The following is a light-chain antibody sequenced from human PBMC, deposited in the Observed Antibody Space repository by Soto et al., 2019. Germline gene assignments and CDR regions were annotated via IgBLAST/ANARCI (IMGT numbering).Light chain of an antibody. CDR3: QQRRSSLT. J-gene: IGKJ4*01. V-gene: IGKV3-11*01. CDR2: DVS. CDR1: QSVSTY. Sequence: IVLTQSPATLSLSPGERATLSCRASQSVSTYLAWYQKKSGQAPRLLIYDVSKRATGIPPRFSGSGAGTDFTLTISSLEPEDSATYYCQQRRSSLTFGGGTKVEIK.